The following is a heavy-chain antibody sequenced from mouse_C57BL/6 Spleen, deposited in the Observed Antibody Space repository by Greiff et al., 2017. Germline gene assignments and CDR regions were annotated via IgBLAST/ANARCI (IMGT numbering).Heavy chain of an antibody. J-gene: IGHJ2*01. Sequence: VKLQESGPELVKPGASVKISCKASGYAFSSSWMNWVKQRPGKGLEWIGRIYPGDGDTNYNGKFKGKATLTADKSSSTAYMQLSSLTSEDSAVYFCASSNWDGVDYWGQGTTLTVSS. V-gene: IGHV1-82*01. D-gene: IGHD4-1*01. CDR1: GYAFSSSW. CDR2: IYPGDGDT. CDR3: ASSNWDGVDY.